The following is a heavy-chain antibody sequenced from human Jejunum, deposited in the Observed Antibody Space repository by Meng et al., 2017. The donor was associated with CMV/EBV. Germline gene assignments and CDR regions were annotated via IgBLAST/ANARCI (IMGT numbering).Heavy chain of an antibody. CDR3: ARSTGLAVDS. CDR1: GYNFSDYY. CDR2: INLNSGGT. V-gene: IGHV1-2*06. Sequence: KVSCKASGYNFSDYYMHWVRQAPGQGLEWMGRINLNSGGTNYAQKFQGRVTMTRDTSISTAYMELSSLTSDDTAVYYCARSTGLAVDSWGQGTLVTVSS. J-gene: IGHJ4*02. D-gene: IGHD3-3*02.